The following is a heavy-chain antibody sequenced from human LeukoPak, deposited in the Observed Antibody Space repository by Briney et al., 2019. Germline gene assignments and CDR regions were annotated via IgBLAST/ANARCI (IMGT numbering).Heavy chain of an antibody. CDR3: AKDRHLWFGELYPDY. V-gene: IGHV3-33*06. CDR1: GFTFSSYG. J-gene: IGHJ4*02. D-gene: IGHD3-10*01. CDR2: IWYDGSNK. Sequence: PGRSLRLSCAASGFTFSSYGMHWVRQAPGKGLEWVAVIWYDGSNKYYADSVKGRFTISRDNSKNTLYLQMNSLRAEDTAVYYCAKDRHLWFGELYPDYWGQGTLVTVSS.